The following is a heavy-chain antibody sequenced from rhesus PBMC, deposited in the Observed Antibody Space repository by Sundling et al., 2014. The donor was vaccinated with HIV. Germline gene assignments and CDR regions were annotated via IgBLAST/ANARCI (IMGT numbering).Heavy chain of an antibody. CDR1: GGSISSGYYY. CDR3: AREWQRPVLYGLDS. V-gene: IGHV4-122*02. J-gene: IGHJ6*01. Sequence: QVQLQESGPGLVKPSETLSLTCAVSGGSISSGYYYWSWIRQPPGKGLEWIGYITYSGSTSYNPSLKSRVTISRDTSKNQFSLKLSSVTAADTAVYYCAREWQRPVLYGLDSWGQGVVVTVSS. D-gene: IGHD6-31*01. CDR2: ITYSGST.